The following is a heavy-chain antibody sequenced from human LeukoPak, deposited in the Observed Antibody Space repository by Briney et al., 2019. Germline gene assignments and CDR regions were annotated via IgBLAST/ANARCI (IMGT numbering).Heavy chain of an antibody. CDR3: ARDTPSPGSMDV. J-gene: IGHJ6*02. CDR1: GGTFSSYA. D-gene: IGHD6-13*01. V-gene: IGHV1-69*04. CDR2: IIPILGIA. Sequence: SVKVSCKASGGTFSSYAISWVRQAPGQGLEWMGRIIPILGIANYAQKFQGRVTITADKSTSTAYMELSSLRSEDTAVYYCARDTPSPGSMDVWGQGTTVTVSS.